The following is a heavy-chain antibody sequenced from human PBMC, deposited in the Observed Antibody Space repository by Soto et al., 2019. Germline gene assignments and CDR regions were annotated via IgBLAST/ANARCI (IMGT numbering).Heavy chain of an antibody. J-gene: IGHJ2*01. Sequence: GGSLRLSCAASGFTFSSYAMSWVRQAPGKGLEWVSAISGSGGSTYYADSVKGRFTISRDNSKNTLYLQMNSLRAEDMAVYYCATPLWFGELLSQYFDLWGRGTLVTVSS. V-gene: IGHV3-23*01. CDR3: ATPLWFGELLSQYFDL. D-gene: IGHD3-10*01. CDR2: ISGSGGST. CDR1: GFTFSSYA.